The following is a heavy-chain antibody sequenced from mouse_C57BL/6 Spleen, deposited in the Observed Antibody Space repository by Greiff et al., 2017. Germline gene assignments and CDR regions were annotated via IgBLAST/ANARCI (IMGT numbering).Heavy chain of an antibody. V-gene: IGHV1-9*01. CDR3: ARAHDDNDGGFAY. CDR2: LLPGSGST. Sequence: QVQLKQSGAELMKPGASVKLSCKATGYTFTGYWIEWVKQRPGHGLEWIGELLPGSGSTNYNEKFKGTATFTADTSSNTAYMQLSSLTADDSAIYYCARAHDDNDGGFAYWGQGTLVTVSA. J-gene: IGHJ3*01. D-gene: IGHD2-4*01. CDR1: GYTFTGYW.